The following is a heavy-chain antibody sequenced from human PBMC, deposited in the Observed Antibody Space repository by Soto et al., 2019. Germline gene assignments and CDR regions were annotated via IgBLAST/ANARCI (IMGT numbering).Heavy chain of an antibody. V-gene: IGHV3-48*01. J-gene: IGHJ5*02. Sequence: ESGGGLVQPGGSLRLSCAASVFTFSSYSMNWVRQAPGKGLEWVSYISSSSSTIYYADSVKGRFTISRDNAKNSLYLQMNSLRAEDTAVYYCARHPERIAEIGWFDPWGQGTLVTVSS. CDR1: VFTFSSYS. CDR2: ISSSSSTI. D-gene: IGHD6-13*01. CDR3: ARHPERIAEIGWFDP.